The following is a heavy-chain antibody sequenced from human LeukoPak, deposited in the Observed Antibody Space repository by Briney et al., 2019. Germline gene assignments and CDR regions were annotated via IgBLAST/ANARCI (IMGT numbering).Heavy chain of an antibody. CDR1: GGSISSSDYY. J-gene: IGHJ4*02. CDR2: IYYSGST. V-gene: IGHV4-30-4*01. Sequence: SETLSLTCTVSGGSISSSDYYWSWIRQPPGKGLEWIGYIYYSGSTYYNPSLKSRVTISLDTSKNQFSLKLSSVTAADTAVYYCARDQEDSGTDYWGQGTLVTVSS. D-gene: IGHD3-10*01. CDR3: ARDQEDSGTDY.